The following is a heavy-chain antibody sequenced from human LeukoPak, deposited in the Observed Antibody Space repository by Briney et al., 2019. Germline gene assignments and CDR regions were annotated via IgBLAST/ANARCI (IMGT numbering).Heavy chain of an antibody. Sequence: ASVKVSCKVSGYTLTELSMHWVRQAPGEGLEWMGGFDPEDGETIYAQKFQGRVTMTEDTSTDTAYMGMSSLRSEDTAVYYCATDASGYGRQFDYWGQGTLVTVSS. CDR3: ATDASGYGRQFDY. V-gene: IGHV1-24*01. D-gene: IGHD5-12*01. CDR2: FDPEDGET. J-gene: IGHJ4*02. CDR1: GYTLTELS.